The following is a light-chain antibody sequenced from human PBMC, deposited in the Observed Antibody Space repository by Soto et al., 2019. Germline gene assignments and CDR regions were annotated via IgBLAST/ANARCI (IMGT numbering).Light chain of an antibody. CDR2: GAS. Sequence: EIVMTQSPATLSVSPGERATLSCRASQSVSSNLAWYQQKPGQAPRLLIYGASTRATGIPARFSGSGSETEFTLTISSLQSEDFAVYYCQQYNNWPFITFGQGTRLEIK. CDR3: QQYNNWPFIT. CDR1: QSVSSN. J-gene: IGKJ5*01. V-gene: IGKV3-15*01.